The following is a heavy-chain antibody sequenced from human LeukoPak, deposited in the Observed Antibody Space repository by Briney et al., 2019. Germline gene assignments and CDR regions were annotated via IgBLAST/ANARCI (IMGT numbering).Heavy chain of an antibody. J-gene: IGHJ4*02. CDR2: ISSSSYI. V-gene: IGHV3-69-1*01. Sequence: PGGSLRLSCAASGFTFSDYYMSWIRQAPGKGLEWVSSISSSSYIYYADSVKGRFTISRDNAKNSLYLQMNSLRAEDTAVYYCASPLYYYDSSCDYWGQGTLVTVSS. CDR1: GFTFSDYY. D-gene: IGHD3-22*01. CDR3: ASPLYYYDSSCDY.